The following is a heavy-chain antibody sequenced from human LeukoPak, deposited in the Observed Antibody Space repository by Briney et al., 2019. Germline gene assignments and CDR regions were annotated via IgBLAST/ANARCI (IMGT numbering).Heavy chain of an antibody. J-gene: IGHJ4*02. CDR1: GGPISSSSYY. CDR2: IYYSGST. Sequence: PSETLSLTCTVSGGPISSSSYYWGWIRQPPGKGLEWIGSIYYSGSTYYNPSLKSRVTISVDTSKNQFSLKLSSVTAADTAVYYCARIRNYYDSSGYLYYFDYWGQGTLVTVSS. CDR3: ARIRNYYDSSGYLYYFDY. D-gene: IGHD3-22*01. V-gene: IGHV4-39*01.